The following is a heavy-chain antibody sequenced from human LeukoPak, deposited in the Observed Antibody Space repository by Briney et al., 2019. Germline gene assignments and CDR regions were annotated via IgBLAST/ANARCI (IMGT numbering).Heavy chain of an antibody. D-gene: IGHD2-15*01. CDR1: GFTFKLYW. CDR2: INDDGSDT. J-gene: IGHJ5*02. Sequence: GGSLRLSCAASGFTFKLYWMHWVRQVPGKRPVWVSRINDDGSDTIYADSVRGRFTISRDDAKNTVYLQMNNLTAEDTAVYYCVRGGPSTWSWGQGTLVTAPS. V-gene: IGHV3-74*01. CDR3: VRGGPSTWS.